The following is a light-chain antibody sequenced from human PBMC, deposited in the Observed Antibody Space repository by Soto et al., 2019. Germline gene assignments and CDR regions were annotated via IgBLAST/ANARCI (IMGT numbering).Light chain of an antibody. CDR1: QSVSSSY. Sequence: EIALTQSPGTLSLSPGERATLSCRASQSVSSSYVAWYQQKPGQTPRLVIYGASTRATGIPARFSGSGSGTDFTLTISSLEPEDFAVYYCQQRSNWPPWTFGQGTKVEIK. CDR2: GAS. CDR3: QQRSNWPPWT. J-gene: IGKJ1*01. V-gene: IGKV3-11*01.